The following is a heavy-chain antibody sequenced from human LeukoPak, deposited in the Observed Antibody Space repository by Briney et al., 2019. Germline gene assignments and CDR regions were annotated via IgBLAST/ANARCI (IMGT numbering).Heavy chain of an antibody. CDR1: GFTSSNYW. CDR2: INPAGNYA. V-gene: IGHV3-74*01. D-gene: IGHD3-3*01. CDR3: VRDWDHYDFDS. J-gene: IGHJ5*01. Sequence: GGSLRLSCAASGFTSSNYWIHWVRQAPGKGLVWVSRINPAGNYANYADSVKGPFTISRDNAKNTVYLQMNSLRAEDTALFYCVRDWDHYDFDSWGQGTLVTVSS.